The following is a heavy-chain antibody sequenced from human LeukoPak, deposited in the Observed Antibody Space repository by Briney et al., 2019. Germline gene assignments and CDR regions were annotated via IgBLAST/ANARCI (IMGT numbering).Heavy chain of an antibody. V-gene: IGHV1-2*02. CDR3: AREGARGYLADY. CDR1: GYTLTGYY. J-gene: IGHJ4*02. Sequence: GASVKVSCKASGYTLTGYYMHWVRQAPGQGLEWMGWINPNSGGTNYAQKFQGRVTMTRDTSISTAYMELSRLGSDDTAVYYCAREGARGYLADYWGQGTLVTVSS. CDR2: INPNSGGT. D-gene: IGHD3-22*01.